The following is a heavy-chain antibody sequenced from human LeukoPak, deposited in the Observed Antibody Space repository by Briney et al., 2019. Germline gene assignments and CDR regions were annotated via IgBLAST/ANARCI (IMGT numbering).Heavy chain of an antibody. J-gene: IGHJ3*02. Sequence: SETLSLTCTVSGGSISTSNYYWGWIRQPPGKGLEWIGNIFYNGGPYYNPSFKSRVVISVDTSKNHFSLTLNAVTAADTAVYHCASYSGIYSAFEIWSQGTLVTVSS. CDR2: IFYNGGP. CDR3: ASYSGIYSAFEI. V-gene: IGHV4-39*07. CDR1: GGSISTSNYY. D-gene: IGHD1-26*01.